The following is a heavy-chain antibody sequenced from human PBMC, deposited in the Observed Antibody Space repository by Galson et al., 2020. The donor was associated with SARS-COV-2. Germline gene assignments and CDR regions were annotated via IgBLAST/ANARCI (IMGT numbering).Heavy chain of an antibody. CDR3: ARPFPGYGNHWYSSHYAMDV. CDR1: EFTFSTYW. J-gene: IGHJ6*02. CDR2: IKQDGSEQ. Sequence: QAGGSLRLSCAASEFTFSTYWMNWVRQAPGKGLEWVASIKQDGSEQYYVDSVKGRFTISRDNANNSLYLHMNSLRAEDTAVYYCARPFPGYGNHWYSSHYAMDVWGQGTTVAVSS. D-gene: IGHD6-13*01. V-gene: IGHV3-7*01.